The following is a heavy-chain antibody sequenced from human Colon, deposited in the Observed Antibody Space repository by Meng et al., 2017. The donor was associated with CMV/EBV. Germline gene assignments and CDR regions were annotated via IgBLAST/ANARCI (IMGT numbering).Heavy chain of an antibody. J-gene: IGHJ6*02. CDR3: AREKRGYSGYNYYGMDV. CDR1: GFTFSSYS. D-gene: IGHD5-12*01. Sequence: GESLKISCAASGFTFSSYSMNWVRQAPGKGLEWVSSISSSSSYIYYADSVKGRFTISRDNAKNSLYLQMNSPRAEDTAVYYCAREKRGYSGYNYYGMDVWGQGTTVTVSS. V-gene: IGHV3-21*01. CDR2: ISSSSSYI.